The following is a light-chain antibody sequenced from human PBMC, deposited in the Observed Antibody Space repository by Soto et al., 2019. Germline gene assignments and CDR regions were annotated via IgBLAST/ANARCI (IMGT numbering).Light chain of an antibody. Sequence: DIQMTQSPSSVSASVGDRVTISCEASQDISNYLNWYQQKLGKAPKLLIYDASNLETGVPSRFSGSGSGTDFTFTISSLQPEDIATYYCQQYSHLITFGQGTRLENK. CDR3: QQYSHLIT. CDR1: QDISNY. J-gene: IGKJ5*01. CDR2: DAS. V-gene: IGKV1-33*01.